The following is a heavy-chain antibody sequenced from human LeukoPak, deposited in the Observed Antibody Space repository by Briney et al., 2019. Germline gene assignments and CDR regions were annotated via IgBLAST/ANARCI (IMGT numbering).Heavy chain of an antibody. CDR3: ARRRSDSCMDS. D-gene: IGHD2-8*01. Sequence: SGGSLRLSCAASGFTFSTYAMHWVRQAPGKGLEWVAVISYDGSIIYYAGSVKGRFTISRDNSKNTLYLQMNSLRAEDTAVYYCARRRSDSCMDSWGQGTLVTVSS. CDR1: GFTFSTYA. CDR2: ISYDGSII. J-gene: IGHJ4*02. V-gene: IGHV3-30-3*01.